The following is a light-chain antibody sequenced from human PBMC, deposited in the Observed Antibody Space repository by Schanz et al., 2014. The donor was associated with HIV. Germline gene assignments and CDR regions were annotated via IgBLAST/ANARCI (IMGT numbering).Light chain of an antibody. Sequence: QSVLTQPPSASGTPGQRGTISCSGTSSNIKFNAVNWYQPPPGTGPQLLIYATFNRPSGVPDRFSGSGSGTSASLAISGLQSEDEADYYCAGWDDSLNVWVFGGGTKLTVL. J-gene: IGLJ3*02. CDR3: AGWDDSLNVWV. V-gene: IGLV1-44*01. CDR2: ATF. CDR1: SSNIKFNA.